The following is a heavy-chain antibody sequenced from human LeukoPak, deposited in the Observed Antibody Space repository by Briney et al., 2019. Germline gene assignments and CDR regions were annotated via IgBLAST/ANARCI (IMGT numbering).Heavy chain of an antibody. Sequence: GGSLRLSCAASGFTFSSYAMHWVRQAPGKGLEYVSAISSNGGSTYYANSVKGRFTISRDNSKNTLYLQMGSLRAEDMAVYYCARIGLQGYSDYWGQGTLVTVSS. CDR2: ISSNGGST. J-gene: IGHJ4*02. D-gene: IGHD5-24*01. CDR1: GFTFSSYA. CDR3: ARIGLQGYSDY. V-gene: IGHV3-64*01.